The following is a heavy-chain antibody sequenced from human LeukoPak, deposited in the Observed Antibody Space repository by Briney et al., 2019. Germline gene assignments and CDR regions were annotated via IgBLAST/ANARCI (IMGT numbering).Heavy chain of an antibody. D-gene: IGHD6-13*01. Sequence: ASVKVSCKASGYTFTSYGISWVRQAPGQGLEWMGWINPNSGGTNYAQKFQGRVTMTRDTSISTAYMELSRLRSDDTAVYYCARSIAAAGYDAFDIWGQGTMVAVSS. CDR3: ARSIAAAGYDAFDI. J-gene: IGHJ3*02. CDR2: INPNSGGT. CDR1: GYTFTSYG. V-gene: IGHV1-2*02.